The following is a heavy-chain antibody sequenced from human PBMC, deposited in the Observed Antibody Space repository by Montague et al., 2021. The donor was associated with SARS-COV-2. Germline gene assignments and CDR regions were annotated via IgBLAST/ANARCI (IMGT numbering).Heavy chain of an antibody. D-gene: IGHD3-9*01. CDR2: IHSAGRGT. Sequence: SLRLSCAASGFTFSNSPMSWVRQAPGKGLEWVSVIHSAGRGTYYADSVQGRFTTSRDNLKNTVYLQMNSLRDVDTALYYCAKVGDILTGYSLINLDAWGQGTLVVVSS. CDR3: AKVGDILTGYSLINLDA. J-gene: IGHJ5*02. V-gene: IGHV3-23*03. CDR1: GFTFSNSP.